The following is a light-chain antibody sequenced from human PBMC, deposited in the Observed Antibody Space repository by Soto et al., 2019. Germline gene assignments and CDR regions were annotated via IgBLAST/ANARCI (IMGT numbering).Light chain of an antibody. CDR2: GNS. CDR1: SANIGAGYH. V-gene: IGLV1-40*01. CDR3: QSYDSSLSGTV. Sequence: QSVLTQPPSVSGAPGQRVTISCTGSSANIGAGYHVHWYQQLPGTAPKLLIHGNSNRPSGVPDLFSGSKSGTSASLAIPGLQSEDEADYYCQSYDSSLSGTVFGGGTKLTVL. J-gene: IGLJ3*02.